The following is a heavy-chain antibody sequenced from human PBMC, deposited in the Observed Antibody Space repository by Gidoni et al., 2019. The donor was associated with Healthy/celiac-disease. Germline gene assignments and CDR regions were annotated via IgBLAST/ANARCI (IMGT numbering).Heavy chain of an antibody. D-gene: IGHD6-6*01. CDR3: ARLYSSSSTYYYYGMDV. CDR2: IYTSGST. V-gene: IGHV4-4*07. Sequence: QVPLQESGPGLVKPSETLSLTCTVSGGSISSYYWSWIRQPAGKGLEWIGRIYTSGSTNYNPSLKSRVTMSVDTAKNQFSLKLSSVTAADTAVYYCARLYSSSSTYYYYGMDVWGQGTTVTVSS. J-gene: IGHJ6*02. CDR1: GGSISSYY.